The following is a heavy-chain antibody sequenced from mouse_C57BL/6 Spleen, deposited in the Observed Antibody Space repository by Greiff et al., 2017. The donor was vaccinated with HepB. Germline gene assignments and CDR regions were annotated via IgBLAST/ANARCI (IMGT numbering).Heavy chain of an antibody. J-gene: IGHJ2*01. CDR3: ARVSSGYSYFDY. V-gene: IGHV1-50*01. Sequence: QVQLQQPGAELVKPGASVKLSCKASGYTFTSYWMQWVKQRPGQGLEWIGEIDPSDSYTNYNQKFKGRATLTVDTSSSTAYMQLSSLTSEYSAVYGCARVSSGYSYFDYWGQGTTLTVS. CDR1: GYTFTSYW. D-gene: IGHD3-2*02. CDR2: IDPSDSYT.